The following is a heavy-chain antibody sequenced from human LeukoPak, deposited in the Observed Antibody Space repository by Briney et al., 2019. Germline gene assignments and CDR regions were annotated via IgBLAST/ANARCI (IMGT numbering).Heavy chain of an antibody. V-gene: IGHV3-21*04. Sequence: GGSLRLSCAASGFTFSSHSMNWVRQAPGKGLEWVSCISTSSSYIYYADSVKGRFTISRDNAKNSLYLQMNSLRAEDTAVYYCAKDQWGDCSGGSCYAFDIWGQGTMVTVSS. CDR1: GFTFSSHS. CDR3: AKDQWGDCSGGSCYAFDI. J-gene: IGHJ3*02. D-gene: IGHD2-15*01. CDR2: ISTSSSYI.